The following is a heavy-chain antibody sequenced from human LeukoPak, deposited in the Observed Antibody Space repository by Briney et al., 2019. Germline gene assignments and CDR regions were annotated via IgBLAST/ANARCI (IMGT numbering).Heavy chain of an antibody. Sequence: SVKVSCKTSGGTFTSYAITWVRQAPGQGLGWMGKIIPISGTTDYAQKFQGRVTFTADESTSTAYMELSSLRSEDTALYYCARKLRLGGNWFDPWGQGTLVTVSS. D-gene: IGHD1-26*01. CDR2: IIPISGTT. J-gene: IGHJ5*02. CDR1: GGTFTSYA. CDR3: ARKLRLGGNWFDP. V-gene: IGHV1-69*15.